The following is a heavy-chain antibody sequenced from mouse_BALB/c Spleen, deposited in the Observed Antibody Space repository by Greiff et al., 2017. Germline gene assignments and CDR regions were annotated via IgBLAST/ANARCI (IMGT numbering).Heavy chain of an antibody. CDR2: IWAGGST. D-gene: IGHD2-4*01. CDR3: ARPPTMITTVFAY. CDR1: GFSLTSYG. J-gene: IGHJ3*01. Sequence: VQLQESGPGLVAPSQSLSITCTVSGFSLTSYGVHWVRQPPGKGLEWLGVIWAGGSTNYNSALMSRLSISKDNSKSQVFLKMNSLQTDDTAMYYCARPPTMITTVFAYWGQGTLVTVSA. V-gene: IGHV2-9*02.